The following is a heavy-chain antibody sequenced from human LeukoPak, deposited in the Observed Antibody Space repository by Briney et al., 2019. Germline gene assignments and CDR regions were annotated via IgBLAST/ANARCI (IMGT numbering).Heavy chain of an antibody. Sequence: PGGSLRHSCAASGFTFSSYGMHWVRQAPGKGLEWVAVISYDGSNKYYADSVKGRFTISRDNSKNTLYLQMNSLRAEDTAVYYCAKDQLAYCGSDCYSAPWGQGTLVTVSS. D-gene: IGHD2-21*02. V-gene: IGHV3-30*18. CDR2: ISYDGSNK. CDR1: GFTFSSYG. J-gene: IGHJ5*02. CDR3: AKDQLAYCGSDCYSAP.